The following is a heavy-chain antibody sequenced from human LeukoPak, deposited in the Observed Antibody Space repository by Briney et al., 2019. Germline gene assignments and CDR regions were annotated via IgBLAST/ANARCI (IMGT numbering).Heavy chain of an antibody. V-gene: IGHV1-2*02. CDR3: ARDLYVLHYYHYYGMDV. J-gene: IGHJ6*02. CDR1: GYTFTGYY. D-gene: IGHD3-16*01. Sequence: ASVKVSCKASGYTFTGYYMHWVRQAPGQGLEWMGWINPNSGGTNYAQKFQGRVTMTRDTSISTAYMELSRLRSDDTAVYYCARDLYVLHYYHYYGMDVWGQGTTVTVSS. CDR2: INPNSGGT.